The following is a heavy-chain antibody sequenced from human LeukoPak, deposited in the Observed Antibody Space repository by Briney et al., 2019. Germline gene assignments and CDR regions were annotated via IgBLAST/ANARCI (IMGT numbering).Heavy chain of an antibody. D-gene: IGHD3-3*01. V-gene: IGHV3-66*01. CDR1: GITVSTNY. Sequence: GGSLRLSCAASGITVSTNYMSWVRQAPGKGLEWVSIIYSGGATFYADSVQGRFTISRDNAEDSVYLQMNSLRVEDTAVYYCARTYDFGVGPPGDAFDNWGQGTLVTVSS. CDR2: IYSGGAT. CDR3: ARTYDFGVGPPGDAFDN. J-gene: IGHJ3*02.